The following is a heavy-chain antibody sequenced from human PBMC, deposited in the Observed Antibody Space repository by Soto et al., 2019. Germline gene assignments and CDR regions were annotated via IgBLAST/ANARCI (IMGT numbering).Heavy chain of an antibody. D-gene: IGHD3-22*01. CDR3: ARYYDGSGNSDAFDI. Sequence: GGSLRLSCAASAFTFSSYWMTWVRQAPGKGLEWVTNIKEDGSEKFYVDSVRGRFTISRDNAKNSLFLDMNSLRAEDTAIYYCARYYDGSGNSDAFDIWGQGTMVTVSS. CDR2: IKEDGSEK. V-gene: IGHV3-7*03. CDR1: AFTFSSYW. J-gene: IGHJ3*02.